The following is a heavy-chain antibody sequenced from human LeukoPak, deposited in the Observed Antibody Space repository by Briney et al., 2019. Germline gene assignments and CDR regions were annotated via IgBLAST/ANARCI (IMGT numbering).Heavy chain of an antibody. Sequence: SETLSLTCAVYGGSFSGYYWSWIRQPPGKGLEWIGEINHSGSTNYNPSLKSRVTISVDTANNQFSLKLSSVTAADTAVYYCARADCSGGSCYSGGSWFDPWGQGTLVTVSS. CDR2: INHSGST. CDR3: ARADCSGGSCYSGGSWFDP. J-gene: IGHJ5*02. V-gene: IGHV4-34*01. D-gene: IGHD2-15*01. CDR1: GGSFSGYY.